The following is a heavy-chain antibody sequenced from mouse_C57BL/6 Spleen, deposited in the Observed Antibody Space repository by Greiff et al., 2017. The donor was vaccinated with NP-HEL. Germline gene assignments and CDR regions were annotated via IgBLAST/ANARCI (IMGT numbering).Heavy chain of an antibody. V-gene: IGHV5-17*01. Sequence: EVQLVESGGGLVKPGGSLKLSCAASGFTFSDYGMHWVRQAPEKGLEWVAYISSGSSTIYYADTVKGRFTISRDNAKNTLFLQMTSLRSEDTAMYYCARFDWLAYWGQGTLVTVSA. CDR1: GFTFSDYG. CDR3: ARFDWLAY. J-gene: IGHJ3*01. CDR2: ISSGSSTI.